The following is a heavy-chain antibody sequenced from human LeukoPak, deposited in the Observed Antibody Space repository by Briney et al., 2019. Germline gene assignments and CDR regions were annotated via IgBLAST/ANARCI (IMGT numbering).Heavy chain of an antibody. D-gene: IGHD5-24*01. Sequence: GGSLRLSCAASGFTFSSYWMHWVRQAPGKGLVWVSRINSDGSTTSSADSVKGRFTISRDNSKNTLFLQMNSLRAEDTAVYYCARGDFRWEMATTIAFDIWGQGTMVTVSS. CDR1: GFTFSSYW. CDR3: ARGDFRWEMATTIAFDI. J-gene: IGHJ3*02. V-gene: IGHV3-74*01. CDR2: INSDGSTT.